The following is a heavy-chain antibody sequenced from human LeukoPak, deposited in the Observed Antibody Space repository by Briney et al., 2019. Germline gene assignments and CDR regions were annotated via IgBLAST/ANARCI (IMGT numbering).Heavy chain of an antibody. Sequence: PGGSLRLSCSASGFTFSNYAMHWVRQAPGKGLEWVSGISGGAISTYYADSVKGRFTISRDNSKNTLYLQMNSLKTEDTAVYYCTTAMIGSSCPSVYWGQGTLVTVSS. CDR3: TTAMIGSSCPSVY. J-gene: IGHJ4*02. CDR2: ISGGAIST. D-gene: IGHD6-13*01. V-gene: IGHV3-23*01. CDR1: GFTFSNYA.